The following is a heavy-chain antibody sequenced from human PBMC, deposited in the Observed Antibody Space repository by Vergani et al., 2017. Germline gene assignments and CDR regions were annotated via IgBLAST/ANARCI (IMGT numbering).Heavy chain of an antibody. CDR3: ARPLRGGAYDV. V-gene: IGHV4-39*01. CDR2: IQHTARA. Sequence: QVQLQESGPGLVKPSETLSLTCTVSGDRIGATEYYWGWVRQPPGKGLEWIGSIQHTARASYNPSLKRRLTMSVDTSKNQFFLYLRSMTATDTAVYYCARPLRGGAYDVWGQGSLVTVSS. CDR1: GDRIGATEYY. J-gene: IGHJ4*02. D-gene: IGHD3-16*01.